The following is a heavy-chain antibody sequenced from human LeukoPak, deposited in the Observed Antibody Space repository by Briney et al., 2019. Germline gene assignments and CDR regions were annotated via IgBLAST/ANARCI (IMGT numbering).Heavy chain of an antibody. Sequence: GGSLRLSCAAPGFTFSSYWMSWVRQAPGKGLEWVANIKQDGSEKYYVDSVKGRFTISRDNAKNSLYLQMNSLRAEDTAVYYCARVRAKWGLDYWGQGTLVTVSS. CDR1: GFTFSSYW. CDR2: IKQDGSEK. J-gene: IGHJ4*02. CDR3: ARVRAKWGLDY. D-gene: IGHD1-26*01. V-gene: IGHV3-7*01.